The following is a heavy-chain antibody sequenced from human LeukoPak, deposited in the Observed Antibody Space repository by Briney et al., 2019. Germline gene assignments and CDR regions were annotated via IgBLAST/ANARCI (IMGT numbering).Heavy chain of an antibody. CDR3: AKFSYGDYVA. D-gene: IGHD4-17*01. CDR1: GFVLSKNG. CDR2: IRHDESNK. Sequence: GGSLRLSCATSGFVLSKNGMHWVRQAPGKGREWVAFIRHDESNKYYADSVKGRFTISRDNSKNTLSLQMNSLRPDDTAVYYCAKFSYGDYVAWGQGTLVIVSS. J-gene: IGHJ5*02. V-gene: IGHV3-30*02.